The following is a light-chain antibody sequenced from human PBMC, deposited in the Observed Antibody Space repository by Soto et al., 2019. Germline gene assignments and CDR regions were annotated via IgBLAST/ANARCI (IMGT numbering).Light chain of an antibody. CDR2: EVG. CDR3: ISYTSDDVRDV. CDR1: NSDVGIYDF. Sequence: QSALTQPASVSGTPGQSITISCTGSNSDVGIYDFVSWYQHHPGRAPKLIVSEVGHRPSGVSNRFSGSKSGNTASLTISGLRSEDEADYYCISYTSDDVRDVFGTGTKLTVL. J-gene: IGLJ1*01. V-gene: IGLV2-14*01.